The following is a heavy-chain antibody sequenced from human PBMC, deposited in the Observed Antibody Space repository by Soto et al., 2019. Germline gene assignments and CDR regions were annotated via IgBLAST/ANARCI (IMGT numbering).Heavy chain of an antibody. V-gene: IGHV3-33*01. CDR1: GFTFSSYG. D-gene: IGHD3-3*01. CDR2: IWYDGSNK. Sequence: CAASGFTFSSYGMHWVRQAPGKGLEWVAVIWYDGSNKYYADSVKGRFTISRDNSKNTLYLQMNSLRAEDTAVYYCARDSYYDFWSGYRFSYYYYGMDVWGQGTTVTVSS. CDR3: ARDSYYDFWSGYRFSYYYYGMDV. J-gene: IGHJ6*02.